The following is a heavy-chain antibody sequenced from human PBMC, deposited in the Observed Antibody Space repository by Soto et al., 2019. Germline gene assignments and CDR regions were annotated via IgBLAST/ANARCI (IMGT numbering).Heavy chain of an antibody. D-gene: IGHD2-15*01. CDR3: AKAGWPLGRYFDY. J-gene: IGHJ4*02. V-gene: IGHV3-30*18. CDR1: GFTFSSYG. Sequence: LRLSCSAPGFTFSSYGMHWVRQAPGKGLEWVAVISYDGSNKYYADSVKGRFTIARDNSKNTLYLQMNSLRAEDTAVYYCAKAGWPLGRYFDYWGQGTLVTVSS. CDR2: ISYDGSNK.